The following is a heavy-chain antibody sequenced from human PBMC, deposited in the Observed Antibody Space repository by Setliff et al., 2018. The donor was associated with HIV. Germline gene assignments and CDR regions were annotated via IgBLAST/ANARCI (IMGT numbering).Heavy chain of an antibody. CDR1: GDSVSSASYY. D-gene: IGHD6-6*01. J-gene: IGHJ6*03. CDR3: ASEAWTSYRSSSGYYYYYMDV. V-gene: IGHV4-61*01. CDR2: IYYSGTT. Sequence: SETLSLTCTVSGDSVSSASYYWSWIRQPPGKGLEWIGYIYYSGTTKYNPSLKGRVTISVDTSKNQFSLKLSSVTAAATAVYYCASEAWTSYRSSSGYYYYYMDVWGKGTTVTVSS.